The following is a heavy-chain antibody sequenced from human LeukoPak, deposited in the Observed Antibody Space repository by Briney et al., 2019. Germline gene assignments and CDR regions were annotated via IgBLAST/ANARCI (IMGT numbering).Heavy chain of an antibody. CDR2: INPSGGST. J-gene: IGHJ5*02. V-gene: IGHV1-46*01. CDR3: ARGYCSGGGCYRGHNWFDP. D-gene: IGHD2-15*01. Sequence: ASVKVSCKASGYTFTSYYMHWVRQAPGQGLEWMGIINPSGGSTSYAQKFQGRVTMTRDTSTSTVYMELSSLRSEDTAVYYCARGYCSGGGCYRGHNWFDPWGQGTLVTGSP. CDR1: GYTFTSYY.